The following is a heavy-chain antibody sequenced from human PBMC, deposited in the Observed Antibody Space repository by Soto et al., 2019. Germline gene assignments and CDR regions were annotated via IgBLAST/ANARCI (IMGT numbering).Heavy chain of an antibody. CDR2: INHSGST. CDR1: GGSFSGYY. Sequence: SETLSLTCAVYGGSFSGYYWSWIRQPPGKGLEWIGEINHSGSTNYNPSLKSRVTISVDTSKNQFSLKLSSVTAADTAVYYCARGRTLHPLRAWYYYGMDVWGQGTTVTVSS. D-gene: IGHD4-4*01. V-gene: IGHV4-34*01. CDR3: ARGRTLHPLRAWYYYGMDV. J-gene: IGHJ6*02.